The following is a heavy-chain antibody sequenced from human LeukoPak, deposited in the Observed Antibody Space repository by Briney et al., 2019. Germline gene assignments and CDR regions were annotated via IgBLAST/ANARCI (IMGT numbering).Heavy chain of an antibody. V-gene: IGHV1-8*01. CDR3: ARDPSGIAVAGTYDY. CDR1: GYTFTSYD. J-gene: IGHJ4*02. CDR2: MNPNCGNT. Sequence: ASVKVSCKSSGYTFTSYDINWVRQATGQGLEWVGGMNPNCGNTGYSQKFQGRVTMTRNTSISTAYMELSSVTAADTAVYYCARDPSGIAVAGTYDYWGQGTLVTVSS. D-gene: IGHD6-19*01.